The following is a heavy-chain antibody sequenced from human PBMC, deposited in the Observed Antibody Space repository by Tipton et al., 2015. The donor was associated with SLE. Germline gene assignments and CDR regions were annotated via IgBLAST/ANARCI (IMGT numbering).Heavy chain of an antibody. J-gene: IGHJ3*02. Sequence: TLSLTCTVSGGSISNSSFYWGWIRQPPGKGLEWIGSMYYIGNTYDNPSLKSRVTISLDTSKNQLSLKLSSVTAADTAVYYCARDPDLDLCSGTTCPDTFDMWGQGTVVTVSS. CDR3: ARDPDLDLCSGTTCPDTFDM. V-gene: IGHV4-39*07. CDR1: GGSISNSSFY. D-gene: IGHD2-2*01. CDR2: MYYIGNT.